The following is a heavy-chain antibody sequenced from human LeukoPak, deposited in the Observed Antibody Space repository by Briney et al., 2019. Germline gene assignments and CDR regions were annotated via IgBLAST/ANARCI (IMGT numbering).Heavy chain of an antibody. CDR1: GYTLTSYD. Sequence: ASVKVSRKASGYTLTSYDINWVRQATGQGREWMGWMNPNSGNTGYAQKFQGRVTMTRNTSISTAYMELSSLRSEDTAVYYCASVVVVPALADDAFDIWGQGTMVTVSS. CDR3: ASVVVVPALADDAFDI. V-gene: IGHV1-8*01. D-gene: IGHD2-2*01. J-gene: IGHJ3*02. CDR2: MNPNSGNT.